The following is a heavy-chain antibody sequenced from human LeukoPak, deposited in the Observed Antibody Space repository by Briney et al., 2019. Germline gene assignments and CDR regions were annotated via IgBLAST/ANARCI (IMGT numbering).Heavy chain of an antibody. D-gene: IGHD2-15*01. Sequence: SETLSLTCTVSVDSITIYYWSWIRQPAGKGLEWIGRIYTGGSSNYNPSLKSRVTMSVDTSKNQFSLKLTSVTAADTAVYYCARGSSGARFDYWGQGTLVTVSS. CDR2: IYTGGSS. CDR3: ARGSSGARFDY. CDR1: VDSITIYY. V-gene: IGHV4-4*07. J-gene: IGHJ4*02.